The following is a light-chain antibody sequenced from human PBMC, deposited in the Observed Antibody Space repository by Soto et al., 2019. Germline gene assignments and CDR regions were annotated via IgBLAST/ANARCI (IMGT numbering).Light chain of an antibody. Sequence: EIVMTQSPATLSVSPGERATLSCRASQSVSSNLAWYQQKPDQAPRLLIHDASTRATGTPARFSGSGSGTEFTLTISSLHSEDFAVYYCQQYDNWPPYTFGQGTKLQIK. CDR3: QQYDNWPPYT. J-gene: IGKJ2*01. V-gene: IGKV3-15*01. CDR1: QSVSSN. CDR2: DAS.